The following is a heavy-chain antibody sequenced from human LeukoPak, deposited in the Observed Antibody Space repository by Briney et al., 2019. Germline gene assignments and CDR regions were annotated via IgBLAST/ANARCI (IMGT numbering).Heavy chain of an antibody. D-gene: IGHD6-19*01. J-gene: IGHJ1*01. Sequence: GGSLRLSCAASGFTFSSYAMSWVRQAPGKGLEWVSAISGSGGSTYYADSVKGRLTISRDNSKNTLYLQMNSLRAEDTAVYYCAKVGPYSSGWAEYFQHWGQGTLVTVSS. CDR3: AKVGPYSSGWAEYFQH. V-gene: IGHV3-23*01. CDR1: GFTFSSYA. CDR2: ISGSGGST.